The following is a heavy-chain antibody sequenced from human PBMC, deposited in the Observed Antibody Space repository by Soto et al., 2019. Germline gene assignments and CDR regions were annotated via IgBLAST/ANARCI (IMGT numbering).Heavy chain of an antibody. CDR1: GGSIRGYY. D-gene: IGHD3-22*01. J-gene: IGHJ3*02. CDR3: AREPYYYDISPHAFDI. CDR2: IYYSGST. Sequence: QVQLQESGPGLVKPSETLSLTCTVSGGSIRGYYWSWIRQPPGKGLEWIGYIYYSGSTNYNPSLRSRGSLSVATSKNQFSLKLSSVTSTDTAVYYCAREPYYYDISPHAFDICGQGTMVTVSS. V-gene: IGHV4-59*01.